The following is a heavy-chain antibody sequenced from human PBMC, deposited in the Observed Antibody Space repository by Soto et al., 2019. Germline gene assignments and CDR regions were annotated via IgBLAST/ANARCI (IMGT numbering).Heavy chain of an antibody. CDR3: ARQVCSGGSCYPYFDD. J-gene: IGHJ4*02. V-gene: IGHV4-59*08. CDR2: IYYSGST. Sequence: PSETLSLTCTVSGGSISSYYWSWIRQPPGKGLEWIGYIYYSGSTNYNPSLKSRVTISVDTSKNQFSLKLSSVTAADTAVYYCARQVCSGGSCYPYFDDWGQGTLVTVSS. CDR1: GGSISSYY. D-gene: IGHD2-15*01.